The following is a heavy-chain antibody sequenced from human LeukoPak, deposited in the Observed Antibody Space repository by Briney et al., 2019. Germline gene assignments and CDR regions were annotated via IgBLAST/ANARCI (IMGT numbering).Heavy chain of an antibody. J-gene: IGHJ1*01. CDR1: GFTFSSYS. V-gene: IGHV3-48*02. Sequence: PGGSLRLSCAASGFTFSSYSMNWVRQAPGKGLEWVSYISSSSSTIYNADSVKARFTISRDNAKNLLYLQMDSLRDEDTAVYYCATDSGSGWYYYFQHWGQGTLVTVSS. CDR3: ATDSGSGWYYYFQH. CDR2: ISSSSSTI. D-gene: IGHD6-19*01.